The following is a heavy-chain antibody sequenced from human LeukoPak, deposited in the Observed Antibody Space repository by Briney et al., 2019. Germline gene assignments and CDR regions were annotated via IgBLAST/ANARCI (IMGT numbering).Heavy chain of an antibody. CDR1: GGSFSGYY. Sequence: SETLSLTCAVYGGSFSGYYWSWIRQPPGKGLEWIGEINHSGSTNYNPSLKSRVTISVDTSKNQFSLKLSSVTAADTAVYYCAGDLNCDFDYWGQGTLVTVSS. V-gene: IGHV4-34*01. CDR3: AGDLNCDFDY. D-gene: IGHD2-21*02. J-gene: IGHJ4*02. CDR2: INHSGST.